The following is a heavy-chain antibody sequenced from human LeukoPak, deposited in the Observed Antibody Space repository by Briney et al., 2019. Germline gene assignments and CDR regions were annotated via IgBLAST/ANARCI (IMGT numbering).Heavy chain of an antibody. Sequence: ASVKVSCKASGYTFTGYYVHWVRQAPGQGLEWMGWINPNSGGTNYAQKFQGRVTMTRDTSISTAYMELSRLRSDDTAVYYCARIFHLDIVVVPADPPFDYWGQGTLVTVSS. CDR2: INPNSGGT. D-gene: IGHD2-2*03. CDR1: GYTFTGYY. CDR3: ARIFHLDIVVVPADPPFDY. J-gene: IGHJ4*02. V-gene: IGHV1-2*02.